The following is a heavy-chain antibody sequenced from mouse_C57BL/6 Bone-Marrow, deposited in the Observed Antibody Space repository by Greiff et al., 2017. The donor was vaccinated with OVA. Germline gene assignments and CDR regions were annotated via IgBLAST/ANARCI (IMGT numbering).Heavy chain of an antibody. CDR3: ARPYGSRGYAMDD. Sequence: EVHLVESGPVLVKPGPSVKISCKASGFTFTDYYMHWVKQSHGKSLEWIGLVYPYNGGTSYNQKFKGKATLTVDTSSSTAYMELNSLTSEDSAVYYCARPYGSRGYAMDDWGQGTSVTVSS. V-gene: IGHV1-36*01. J-gene: IGHJ4*01. CDR2: VYPYNGGT. CDR1: GFTFTDYY. D-gene: IGHD1-1*01.